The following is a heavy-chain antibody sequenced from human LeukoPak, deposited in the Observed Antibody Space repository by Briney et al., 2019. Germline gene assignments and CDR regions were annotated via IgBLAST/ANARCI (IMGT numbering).Heavy chain of an antibody. CDR2: INHSGST. CDR3: ARAWDY. CDR1: GGSFSGYY. J-gene: IGHJ4*02. V-gene: IGHV4-34*01. Sequence: SETLSLTCAVYGGSFSGYYWSWIRQPPGKGLEWIGEINHSGSTNYNPSLKSRVTISVDTSKNQFSLKLNSVTAADTAVYYCARAWDYWGQGTLVTVSS.